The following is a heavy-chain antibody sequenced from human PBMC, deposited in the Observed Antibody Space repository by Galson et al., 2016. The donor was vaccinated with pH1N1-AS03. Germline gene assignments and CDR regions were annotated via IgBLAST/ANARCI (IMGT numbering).Heavy chain of an antibody. CDR3: ARDDQDGGAGASFDY. J-gene: IGHJ4*02. CDR1: GFTFTYYT. Sequence: SLRLSCAASGFTFTYYTMNWVRQAPGKGLEWISYIISSGNDIYYANSVKGRFTISRDNAQNTVYLQMNCLRAEDTAVYYCARDDQDGGAGASFDYWGQGTQVIVSS. CDR2: IISSGNDI. V-gene: IGHV3-48*01. D-gene: IGHD4-23*01.